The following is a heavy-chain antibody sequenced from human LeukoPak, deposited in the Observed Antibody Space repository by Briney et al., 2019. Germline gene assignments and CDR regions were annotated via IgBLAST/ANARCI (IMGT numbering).Heavy chain of an antibody. CDR1: GYSISSGYY. D-gene: IGHD1-26*01. Sequence: SETLSLTCTVSGYSISSGYYWGWIRQPPGKGLEWIGSIYHSGSTYYNPSLKSRVTISVDTSKNQFSLKLSSVTAADTAVYYCARMLGSWYYFDYWGQGTLVTVSS. J-gene: IGHJ4*02. CDR3: ARMLGSWYYFDY. V-gene: IGHV4-38-2*02. CDR2: IYHSGST.